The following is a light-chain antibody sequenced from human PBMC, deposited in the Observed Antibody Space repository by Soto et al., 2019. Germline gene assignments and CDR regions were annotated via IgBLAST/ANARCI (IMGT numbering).Light chain of an antibody. V-gene: IGKV3-20*01. J-gene: IGKJ1*01. Sequence: EIVLTQSPGTLSLSPGERATLSCRASQSVSSSYLAWYQQKPGQAPRLLIYGAYSRATGTPDRFSGSGSGTDFTLTISRLEPEDFAVYHCQQDGRSPWTFGQGTKVEIK. CDR3: QQDGRSPWT. CDR2: GAY. CDR1: QSVSSSY.